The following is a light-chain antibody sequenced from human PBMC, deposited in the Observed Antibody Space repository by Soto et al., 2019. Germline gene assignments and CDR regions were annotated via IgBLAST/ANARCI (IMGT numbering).Light chain of an antibody. V-gene: IGLV2-23*01. Sequence: QSALTQPASVSGSPGQSITISCTGTSSEVGSYNFVSWYQQHPGKAPKLMIYEASKRPSGVSNRFSGSKSGNTASLTISGLQPEDEADYYCCSYAGSSTYVFGAGTKVTVL. CDR1: SSEVGSYNF. J-gene: IGLJ1*01. CDR3: CSYAGSSTYV. CDR2: EAS.